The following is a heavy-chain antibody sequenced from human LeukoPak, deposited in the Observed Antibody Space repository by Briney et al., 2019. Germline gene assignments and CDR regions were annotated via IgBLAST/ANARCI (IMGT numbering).Heavy chain of an antibody. Sequence: PGGSLRLSSAASGFSLSNYWMSWVRQAPGKGLEWVANINQDGSDKYYVDSVMGRFTISKDNAKNSVYLQMNSLRPEDTAIYYCAWYGVTHGLDVWGQGTTVTVSS. J-gene: IGHJ6*02. V-gene: IGHV3-7*01. CDR3: AWYGVTHGLDV. CDR2: INQDGSDK. CDR1: GFSLSNYW. D-gene: IGHD3-10*01.